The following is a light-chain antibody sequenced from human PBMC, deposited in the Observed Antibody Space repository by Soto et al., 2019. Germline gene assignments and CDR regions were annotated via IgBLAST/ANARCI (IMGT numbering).Light chain of an antibody. V-gene: IGLV2-14*01. CDR2: EVI. Sequence: QSALTQPASVSGSPGQSITISCTGTSNDVGGHNYVSWYQHHPGKAPKLLIYEVINRPSGVSSRFSGSKSGNTAFLTNSGLQPEDEADYYCSSCSSITTLGVFGGGTKLTVL. CDR3: SSCSSITTLGV. J-gene: IGLJ2*01. CDR1: SNDVGGHNY.